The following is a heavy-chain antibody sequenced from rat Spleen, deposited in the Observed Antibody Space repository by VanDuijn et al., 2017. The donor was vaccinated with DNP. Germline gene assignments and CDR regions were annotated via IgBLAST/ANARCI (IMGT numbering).Heavy chain of an antibody. Sequence: EVQLVETGGGLVQPGKSLKLSCAASRFTFSDYNMAWVRQAPKKGLEWVATISTGGGNTYYRDSVKGRFTISRDNAKNTQYLQMDSLRSEDTATYYCARHPYYYDGLPAMDAWGQGTSVTVSS. CDR3: ARHPYYYDGLPAMDA. D-gene: IGHD1-12*02. CDR2: ISTGGGNT. J-gene: IGHJ4*01. V-gene: IGHV5S23*01. CDR1: RFTFSDYN.